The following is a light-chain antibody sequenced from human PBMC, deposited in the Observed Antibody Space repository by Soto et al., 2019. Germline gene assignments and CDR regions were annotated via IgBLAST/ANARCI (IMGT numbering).Light chain of an antibody. CDR3: QQYFRPWK. V-gene: IGKV4-1*01. Sequence: DIVMTQSPDSLAVSLGERATINCKSSQSVLYSSNNKNYLAWYQQKPGQPPKLLIYWASTRESGVPDRFSGRGSGTDFTLSISSMQAEDVAVYYCQQYFRPWKFGQGTKVEIK. J-gene: IGKJ1*01. CDR2: WAS. CDR1: QSVLYSSNNKNY.